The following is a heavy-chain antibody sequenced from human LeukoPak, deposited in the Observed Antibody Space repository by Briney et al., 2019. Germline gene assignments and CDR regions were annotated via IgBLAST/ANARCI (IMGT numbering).Heavy chain of an antibody. CDR3: VRDLQRHYLGVAVAGRRRWFDP. CDR2: ISYDGSKT. D-gene: IGHD6-13*01. J-gene: IGHJ5*02. V-gene: IGHV3-30*04. CDR1: GFTFNTYA. Sequence: GGSLRLSCAASGFTFNTYAMHWVRQAPGKGLEWVALISYDGSKTYYADSVKGRFTISRDNSKNTLYLQMNSLRAEDTAIYYCVRDLQRHYLGVAVAGRRRWFDPWGQGTLVTVSS.